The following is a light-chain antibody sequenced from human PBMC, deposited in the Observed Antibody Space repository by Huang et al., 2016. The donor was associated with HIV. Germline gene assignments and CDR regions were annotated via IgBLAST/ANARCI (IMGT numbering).Light chain of an antibody. Sequence: EILLTQSPATLSLSPGERATLSCRASHDVNTYLAWYQQKPGQAPRLLIYDASTRDTGIPARFRGSGSGTDFTLTIDNLEPEDFAVYFCQQRGNWPPFTFGPGTKVDIK. V-gene: IGKV3-11*01. CDR2: DAS. CDR1: HDVNTY. CDR3: QQRGNWPPFT. J-gene: IGKJ3*01.